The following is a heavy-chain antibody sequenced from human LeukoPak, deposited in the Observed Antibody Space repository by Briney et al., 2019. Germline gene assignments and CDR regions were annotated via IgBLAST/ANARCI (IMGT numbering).Heavy chain of an antibody. CDR3: ARCGSYYYYYYMDV. V-gene: IGHV4-34*01. J-gene: IGHJ6*03. D-gene: IGHD2-15*01. CDR2: INHSGST. Sequence: SETLSLTCAVYGGSFSGYYWSWIRQPPGKGLEWIGEINHSGSTNYNPSPKSRVTISVDTSKNQFSLKLSSVTAADTAVYYCARCGSYYYYYYMDVWGKGTTVTISS. CDR1: GGSFSGYY.